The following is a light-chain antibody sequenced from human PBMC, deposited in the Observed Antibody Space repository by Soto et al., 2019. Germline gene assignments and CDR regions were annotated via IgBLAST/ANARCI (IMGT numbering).Light chain of an antibody. J-gene: IGLJ2*01. V-gene: IGLV2-14*01. Sequence: QSALTQPASVSGSPGQSITISCTGTSSDVGGYKYVSWYQQHPGKAPKLMIYEVSNRPSGVSHRFSGSKSGNTASLTISGLQAEDEADYYCSSYTSSTTVVFGGGTTVTVL. CDR3: SSYTSSTTVV. CDR2: EVS. CDR1: SSDVGGYKY.